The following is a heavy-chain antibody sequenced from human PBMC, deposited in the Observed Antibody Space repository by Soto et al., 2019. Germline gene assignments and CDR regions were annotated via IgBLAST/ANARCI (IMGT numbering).Heavy chain of an antibody. CDR3: AKDMGQWVETFDY. D-gene: IGHD6-19*01. CDR1: GLSLTRSA. Sequence: GSLWVFSDPPGLSLTRSAVSSVRQAPGKGLEWVSGISAGGGGTYYADSVKVRFTISRDISKNTVYLQMNGLRVEDTAVYYWAKDMGQWVETFDYWVRGRLVTLSS. J-gene: IGHJ4*01. V-gene: IGHV3-23*01. CDR2: ISAGGGGT.